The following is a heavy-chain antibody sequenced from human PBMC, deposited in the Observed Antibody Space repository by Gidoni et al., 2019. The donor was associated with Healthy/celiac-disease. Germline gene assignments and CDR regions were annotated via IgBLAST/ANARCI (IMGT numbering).Heavy chain of an antibody. CDR3: ANSDAYYFDY. CDR2: ISYDGSNK. J-gene: IGHJ4*02. CDR1: GFTFSSYV. Sequence: QVQLVASGGGVVQPGRSLRLSCAASGFTFSSYVMHWVRQAQGKGLEWVAVISYDGSNKYYADSVKGRFTISRDNSKNTLYLQMNSLRAEDTAVYYCANSDAYYFDYWGQGTLVTVSS. V-gene: IGHV3-30*18.